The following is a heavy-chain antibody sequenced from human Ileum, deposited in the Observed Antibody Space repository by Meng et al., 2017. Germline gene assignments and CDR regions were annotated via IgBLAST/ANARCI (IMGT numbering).Heavy chain of an antibody. J-gene: IGHJ6*02. Sequence: GESLKISCAGSGFTFSYYVMNWVRQAPGNGLEWGAGISNSDGSTYYADSVKGRFTISRDNSKNTLYLQMNSLRADDTAVYYCAKDRGYRIMSSTPYAMDVWGQGTAVTVSS. V-gene: IGHV3-23*01. CDR2: ISNSDGST. D-gene: IGHD2-15*01. CDR1: GFTFSYYV. CDR3: AKDRGYRIMSSTPYAMDV.